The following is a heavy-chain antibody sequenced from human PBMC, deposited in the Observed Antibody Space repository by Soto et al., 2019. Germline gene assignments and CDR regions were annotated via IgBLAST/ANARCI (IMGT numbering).Heavy chain of an antibody. CDR1: GFSLSTSGVG. V-gene: IGHV2-5*02. D-gene: IGHD3-10*02. Sequence: QITLKESGPTLVKPTQTLTLTCTFSGFSLSTSGVGVGWIRQPPGKALEWLALIYWDDDKRYSPSLKSRLTITKDTAKNQVVLTMTNMDPGDTAPYYCALFGELDCDYWGQGTLVTVSS. CDR3: ALFGELDCDY. CDR2: IYWDDDK. J-gene: IGHJ4*02.